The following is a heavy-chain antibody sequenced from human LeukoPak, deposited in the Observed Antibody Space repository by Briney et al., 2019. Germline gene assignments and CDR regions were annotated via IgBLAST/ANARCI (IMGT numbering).Heavy chain of an antibody. CDR2: ISWNSGSI. D-gene: IGHD2/OR15-2a*01. CDR3: ARIPDSTGGGDY. Sequence: GGSLRLSCAASGFTFDDYAMHWVRQAPGKGLEWVSGISWNSGSIGYADSVKGRFTISRDNAKNSLYLQMNSLRAEDMALYYCARIPDSTGGGDYWGQGTLVIVSS. CDR1: GFTFDDYA. J-gene: IGHJ4*02. V-gene: IGHV3-9*03.